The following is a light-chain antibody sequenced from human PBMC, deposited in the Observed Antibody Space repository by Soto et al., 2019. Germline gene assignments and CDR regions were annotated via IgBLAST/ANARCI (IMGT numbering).Light chain of an antibody. CDR1: SSNIGAGYE. CDR2: ENN. Sequence: QSALTQPPSVSEAPGQRVTISCTGSSSNIGAGYEAHWYQQVPGTAPKLLIYENNNRRSGVPDRFSGSKSGTSASLAITGLQAEDEAEYYCQSYDSSLSGYVFGTGTKLTVL. CDR3: QSYDSSLSGYV. J-gene: IGLJ1*01. V-gene: IGLV1-40*01.